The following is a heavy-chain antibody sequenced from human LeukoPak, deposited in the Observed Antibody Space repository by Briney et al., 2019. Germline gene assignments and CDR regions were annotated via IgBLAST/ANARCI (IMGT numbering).Heavy chain of an antibody. D-gene: IGHD3-22*01. J-gene: IGHJ1*01. CDR2: MKPNTGGT. CDR3: ARGPGTRIVVSNEYFHH. CDR1: GYTFTDRY. V-gene: IGHV1-2*03. Sequence: LGASVTVSCTASGYTFTDRYIHWVRQAPGQGLEWMGWMKPNTGGTKYAEKFQGRVTMTRDTSISTAYMELNGLRSDDTAVYYCARGPGTRIVVSNEYFHHWGQGTLVTVSS.